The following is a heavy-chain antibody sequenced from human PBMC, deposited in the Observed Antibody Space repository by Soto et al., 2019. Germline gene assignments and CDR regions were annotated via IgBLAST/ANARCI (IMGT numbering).Heavy chain of an antibody. D-gene: IGHD6-13*01. J-gene: IGHJ4*02. CDR3: ATHEGAAAAGLVLDF. V-gene: IGHV3-7*02. Sequence: EVQLVESGGGLVRPGGSLRLSCEASGLTFSSRWMTWVRQGPGKGLEGVANIKQDENGKDYVASVKGRVTISRDNAKNSLYLQMNSLRAADTAVYYCATHEGAAAAGLVLDFWGQGTLVTVSS. CDR1: GLTFSSRW. CDR2: IKQDENGK.